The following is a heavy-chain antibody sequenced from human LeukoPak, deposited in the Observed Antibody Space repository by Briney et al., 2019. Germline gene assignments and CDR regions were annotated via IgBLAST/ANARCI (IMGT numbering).Heavy chain of an antibody. Sequence: ASGNVSCKVSGYTLTELSTYGVRQAPGKGLGWMGGFDPEDGETIYAHKFQGRVTMTEDTSTDTAYMEVSSLRSEDTAVYYCATKEGDYWGQGTLVTVSS. CDR3: ATKEGDY. J-gene: IGHJ4*02. CDR1: GYTLTELS. CDR2: FDPEDGET. V-gene: IGHV1-24*01.